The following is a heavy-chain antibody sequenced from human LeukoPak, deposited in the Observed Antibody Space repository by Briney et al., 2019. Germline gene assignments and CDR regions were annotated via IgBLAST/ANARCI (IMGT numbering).Heavy chain of an antibody. Sequence: GRSLRLSCAASGFTFSSYGMHWVRQAPGMGLEWVAVIWYDGSNKYYADSVKGRFTISRDNSKNTLYLQMNSLRAEDTAVYYCARDSDGVDYWGQGTLVTVSS. J-gene: IGHJ4*02. CDR3: ARDSDGVDY. D-gene: IGHD4-17*01. CDR2: IWYDGSNK. V-gene: IGHV3-33*01. CDR1: GFTFSSYG.